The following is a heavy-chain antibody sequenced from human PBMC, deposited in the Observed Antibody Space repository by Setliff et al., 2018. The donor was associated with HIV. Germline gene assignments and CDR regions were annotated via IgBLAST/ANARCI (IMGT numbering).Heavy chain of an antibody. CDR3: ARDGRPSYSSSSGPFDY. Sequence: GASVKVSCKASGYTFTSYYMHWVRQAPGQGLEWMGIINPSGGSTSYAQKFQGRVTMTRDTSTSTVYMELSSLRSEDTAVYYCARDGRPSYSSSSGPFDYWGQGTLVTVSS. CDR2: INPSGGST. D-gene: IGHD6-6*01. V-gene: IGHV1-46*01. J-gene: IGHJ4*02. CDR1: GYTFTSYY.